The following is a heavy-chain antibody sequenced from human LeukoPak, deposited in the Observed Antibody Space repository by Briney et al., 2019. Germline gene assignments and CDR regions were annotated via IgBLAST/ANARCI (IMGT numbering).Heavy chain of an antibody. Sequence: SETLSLTCTVSGGSISSGGYYWSWIRQHTGKGLEWIGYISYSGTTYYNPSLKSRVTISVDTSKNQFSLKLSSVTAADTAVYYCAGDYDILSRGWFDPWGQGTLVTVSS. J-gene: IGHJ5*02. CDR2: ISYSGTT. V-gene: IGHV4-31*03. D-gene: IGHD3-9*01. CDR1: GGSISSGGYY. CDR3: AGDYDILSRGWFDP.